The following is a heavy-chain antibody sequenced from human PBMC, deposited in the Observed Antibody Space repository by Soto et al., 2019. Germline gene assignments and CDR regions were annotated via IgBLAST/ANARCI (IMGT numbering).Heavy chain of an antibody. CDR2: INAGNGNT. CDR1: GYTFTSYA. CDR3: ASLLYCSGGSCYRGYFDY. D-gene: IGHD2-15*01. Sequence: ASVKVSCKASGYTFTSYAMHWVRQAPGQRLEWMGWINAGNGNTKYSQKFQGRVTITRDTSASTAYMELSSLRSEDTAVYYCASLLYCSGGSCYRGYFDYWGKGTLVTVSS. V-gene: IGHV1-3*01. J-gene: IGHJ4*02.